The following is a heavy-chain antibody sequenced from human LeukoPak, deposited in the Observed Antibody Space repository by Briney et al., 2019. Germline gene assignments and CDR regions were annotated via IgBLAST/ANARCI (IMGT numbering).Heavy chain of an antibody. CDR3: ALAPEMATPYFDY. CDR1: GYTFTGYY. Sequence: ASVKVSCKASGYTFTGYYMHWVRQPPGQGLEWMGRINPNSGGTNYAQKFQGRVTMTRDTSISTAYMELSRLRSDDTAVYYCALAPEMATPYFDYWGQGTLVTVSS. J-gene: IGHJ4*02. D-gene: IGHD5-24*01. CDR2: INPNSGGT. V-gene: IGHV1-2*06.